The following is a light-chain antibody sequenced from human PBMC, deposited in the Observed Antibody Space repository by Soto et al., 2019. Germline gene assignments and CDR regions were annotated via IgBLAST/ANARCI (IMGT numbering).Light chain of an antibody. V-gene: IGKV3-11*01. CDR2: DST. Sequence: PGERATLSCRASQSIHTSLAWYQQKPGQPPRLVVYDSTLRANGVPDRFGGSRSGTEFTLTISSLEPEDFAVYYCQQRSNWLTFGGGTKVDIK. J-gene: IGKJ4*01. CDR3: QQRSNWLT. CDR1: QSIHTS.